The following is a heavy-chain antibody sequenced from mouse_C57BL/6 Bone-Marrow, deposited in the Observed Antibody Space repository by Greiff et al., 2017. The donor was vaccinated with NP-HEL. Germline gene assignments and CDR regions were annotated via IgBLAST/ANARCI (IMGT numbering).Heavy chain of an antibody. J-gene: IGHJ2*01. Sequence: LEESGPELVKPGASVKISCKASGYTFTDYYINLVKQRPGQGLEWIGWIFPGSGSTYYNEKFKGKATLTVDKSSSTAYMLLSSLTSEDSAVYFCARGRLLYYGYPFDYWGQGTTLTVSS. CDR2: IFPGSGST. CDR1: GYTFTDYY. CDR3: ARGRLLYYGYPFDY. V-gene: IGHV1-75*01. D-gene: IGHD2-2*01.